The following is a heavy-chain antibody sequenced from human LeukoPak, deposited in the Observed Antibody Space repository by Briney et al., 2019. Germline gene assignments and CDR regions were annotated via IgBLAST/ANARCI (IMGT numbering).Heavy chain of an antibody. D-gene: IGHD6-13*01. Sequence: GESLKISCKASGYNFTSYWIDWVRQMPGKGLQWMGIIYPGDSDTRYSPSFQGQVTISADKSISTAYLQWSSLKASDTAMYYCARTYSSRGWFDPWGQGTLVTVSS. CDR2: IYPGDSDT. CDR1: GYNFTSYW. V-gene: IGHV5-51*01. CDR3: ARTYSSRGWFDP. J-gene: IGHJ5*02.